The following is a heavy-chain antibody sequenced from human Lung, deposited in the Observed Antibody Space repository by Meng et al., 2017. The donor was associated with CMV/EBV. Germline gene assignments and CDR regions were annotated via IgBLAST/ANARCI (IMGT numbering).Heavy chain of an antibody. CDR1: GGTFSSYA. CDR3: ARERQYDSSGYYFDC. J-gene: IGHJ4*02. V-gene: IGHV1-69*10. D-gene: IGHD3-22*01. Sequence: SGGTFSSYAISWVLQAPGQGLEWMGGIIPILDIANYAQNFQGRVTITADKSTSTAYMELSSLRSEDTAVYYCARERQYDSSGYYFDCWGQGTLVTVPQ. CDR2: IIPILDIA.